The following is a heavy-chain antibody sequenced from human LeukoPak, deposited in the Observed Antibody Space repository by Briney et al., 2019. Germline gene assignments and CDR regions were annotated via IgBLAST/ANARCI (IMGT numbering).Heavy chain of an antibody. CDR1: GFTFSSCG. CDR2: TGPTGTDR. D-gene: IGHD1-14*01. Sequence: GGSLRLSCAASGFTFSSCGFNWVRQAPGKGLEWVSSTGPTGTDRYYAVSVRGRFTISRDNAKNLIYLQMDSLRDEDTAVYYCATETVGRHYDYWGQGTLLTVSS. J-gene: IGHJ4*02. V-gene: IGHV3-21*01. CDR3: ATETVGRHYDY.